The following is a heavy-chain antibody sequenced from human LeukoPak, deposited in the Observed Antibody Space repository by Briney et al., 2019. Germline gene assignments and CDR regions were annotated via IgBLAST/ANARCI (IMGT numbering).Heavy chain of an antibody. CDR2: INPNSGGT. V-gene: IGHV1-2*02. CDR1: GYTFTGYY. J-gene: IGHJ3*02. Sequence: ASVKVSCKASGYTFTGYYMHWVRQAPGQGLEWMGWINPNSGGTNYAQKFQGRVTMTRDTSISTAYMELSRLRSDDTAVYYCARDPGWGSGWPDAFDIWGQGTMVTVSS. D-gene: IGHD6-19*01. CDR3: ARDPGWGSGWPDAFDI.